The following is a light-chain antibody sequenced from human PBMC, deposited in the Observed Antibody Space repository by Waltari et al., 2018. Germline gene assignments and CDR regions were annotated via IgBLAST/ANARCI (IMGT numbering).Light chain of an antibody. V-gene: IGKV1-39*01. J-gene: IGKJ1*01. CDR2: AAS. CDR3: QQNNSVVWT. CDR1: QYVNNY. Sequence: IQLTQSPSSLSASVGGRVNVTCRTSQYVNNYLNWYQQQPGKAPRFLLYAASHSKIGVPSRFSGSGSGTDFTLTISTLHPEDFATYYCQQNNSVVWTFGQGTKV.